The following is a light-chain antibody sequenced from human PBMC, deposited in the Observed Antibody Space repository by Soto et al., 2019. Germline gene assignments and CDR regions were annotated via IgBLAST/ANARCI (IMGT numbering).Light chain of an antibody. CDR2: DAS. CDR1: QSINTW. J-gene: IGKJ4*01. Sequence: DIPMTQSPSTLSASIGDRVTITCRASQSINTWLAWYQHKPGKAPNLLIYDASNLESGVPLRFSGSGSGTEFTLTISNLQPDDFATYYCQQFNSYPLTFGGGTKVEIK. CDR3: QQFNSYPLT. V-gene: IGKV1-5*01.